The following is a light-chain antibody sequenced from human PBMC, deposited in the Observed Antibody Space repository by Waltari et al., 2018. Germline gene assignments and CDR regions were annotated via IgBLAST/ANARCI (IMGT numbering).Light chain of an antibody. CDR1: SLNIGAGYD. J-gene: IGLJ2*01. CDR2: GST. Sequence: QSVLPQPPSVSVAPWQRVTISCTGGSLNIGAGYDVHWYQQPPGTAPKLLLYGSTNRPSGVPGRFSGSKSDTSASLAITGLQAEDEADYYCQSYDTSLSALVFGGGTKVTVL. CDR3: QSYDTSLSALV. V-gene: IGLV1-40*01.